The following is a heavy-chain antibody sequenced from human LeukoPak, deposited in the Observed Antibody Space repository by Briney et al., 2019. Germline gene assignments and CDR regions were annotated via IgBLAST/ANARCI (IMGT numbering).Heavy chain of an antibody. Sequence: GGSLRLSCAASGFTFSSYSMNWVRQAPGKGLEWVSSISSSSSYIYYADSVKGRFTISRDNAKNSLYLQMNSLRAEDTAVYYCARCGYSGYVSDYWGQGTLVTVSS. CDR2: ISSSSSYI. V-gene: IGHV3-21*01. D-gene: IGHD5-12*01. CDR3: ARCGYSGYVSDY. CDR1: GFTFSSYS. J-gene: IGHJ4*02.